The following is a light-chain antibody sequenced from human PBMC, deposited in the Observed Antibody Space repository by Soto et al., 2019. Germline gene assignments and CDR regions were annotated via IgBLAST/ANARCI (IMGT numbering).Light chain of an antibody. Sequence: EIVLTQSPGTLSLSPGERATLSCRASQSISSNCLAWYQQRPGQAPRLLMYGASSRATGIPDRFSGSGSGTDFTLTITSLEPEDFAVFYCQQYGSSPYTFGQGTKLEIK. CDR3: QQYGSSPYT. V-gene: IGKV3-20*01. CDR2: GAS. CDR1: QSISSNC. J-gene: IGKJ2*01.